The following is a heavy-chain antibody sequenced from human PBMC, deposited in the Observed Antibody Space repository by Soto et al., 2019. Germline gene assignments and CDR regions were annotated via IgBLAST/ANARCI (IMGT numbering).Heavy chain of an antibody. V-gene: IGHV1-3*01. CDR3: ARDFFHYYDSSGYSPFDY. Sequence: ASVKVSCKASGYTFTSYAMHWVRQAPGQRLEWMGWINAGNGNTKYSQKFQGRVTITRDTSASTAYMELSSLRSEDTAVYYCARDFFHYYDSSGYSPFDYWGQGTLVTVSS. D-gene: IGHD3-22*01. CDR2: INAGNGNT. CDR1: GYTFTSYA. J-gene: IGHJ4*02.